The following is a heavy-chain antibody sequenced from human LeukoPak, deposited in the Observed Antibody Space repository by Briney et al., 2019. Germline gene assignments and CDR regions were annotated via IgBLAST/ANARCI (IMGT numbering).Heavy chain of an antibody. V-gene: IGHV4-59*10. CDR2: IYYTGSA. CDR1: GGSFSGYY. CDR3: ASGHYCTSTSCPGRGAFDI. Sequence: PSETLSLTCVVNGGSFSGYYWTWIRQPAGKGLEWIGRIYYTGSANYNPSLKSRVVMSVDTSKNQFSLKLNSVTAADTALYYCASGHYCTSTSCPGRGAFDIWGQGTMVTVSS. J-gene: IGHJ3*02. D-gene: IGHD2-2*01.